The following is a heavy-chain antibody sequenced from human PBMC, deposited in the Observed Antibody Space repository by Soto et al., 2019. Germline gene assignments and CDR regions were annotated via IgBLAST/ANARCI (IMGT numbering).Heavy chain of an antibody. CDR1: RGSVGSGGYY. CDR2: IYSSGRT. CDR3: ARARSSTNFYYYYYMDV. Sequence: QVQLQESGPGLVKPSQTLSLTCTVSRGSVGSGGYYWSWIRQHPGKGLEWIGYIYSSGRTYHNPSLKSRVSISVDTSKNQFSLKLSSVTAADTAVYYCARARSSTNFYYYYYMDVWGKGTTVTVSS. J-gene: IGHJ6*03. D-gene: IGHD2-2*01. V-gene: IGHV4-31*03.